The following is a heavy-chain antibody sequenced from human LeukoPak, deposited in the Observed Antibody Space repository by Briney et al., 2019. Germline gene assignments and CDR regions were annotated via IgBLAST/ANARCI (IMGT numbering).Heavy chain of an antibody. Sequence: SETLSLTCTVSGGSISSGDYYWSWIRQPPGKGLEWIGYIYYSGSTYYNPSLKSRVTISVDTSKNQFSLKLSSVTAADTAVYYCARHRITIFGVVIVSVGAFDIWGQGTMVTLSS. D-gene: IGHD3-3*01. CDR2: IYYSGST. CDR1: GGSISSGDYY. V-gene: IGHV4-30-4*08. CDR3: ARHRITIFGVVIVSVGAFDI. J-gene: IGHJ3*02.